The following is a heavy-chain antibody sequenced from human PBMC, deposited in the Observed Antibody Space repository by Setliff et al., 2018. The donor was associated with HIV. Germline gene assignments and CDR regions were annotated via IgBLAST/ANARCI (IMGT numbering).Heavy chain of an antibody. V-gene: IGHV4-4*07. J-gene: IGHJ4*01. CDR2: VYLSGGT. Sequence: SETLSLTCTVSGGSISSYYWSWIRQPAGKGLEWIGHVYLSGGTNSNPSLKSRVTMSFDTSKNQFSLNLNSVTAADTAVYYCARVAFYGPGSHDYFDHWGHGILVTVSS. CDR3: ARVAFYGPGSHDYFDH. D-gene: IGHD3-10*01. CDR1: GGSISSYY.